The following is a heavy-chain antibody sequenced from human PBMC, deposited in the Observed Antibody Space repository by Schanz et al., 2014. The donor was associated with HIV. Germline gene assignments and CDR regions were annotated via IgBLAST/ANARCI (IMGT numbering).Heavy chain of an antibody. Sequence: EVQLLESGGDQVQSGGSLRASCAASGFIFRNYDMTWVRQAPGKGLEWVSGISGNSGHTWYADSVKGRFTISRDNAKNSLYLQMNSLRAEDTAVYYCAKGLRQWLVLGVSDYWGQGTLVTVSS. CDR3: AKGLRQWLVLGVSDY. J-gene: IGHJ4*02. D-gene: IGHD6-19*01. CDR1: GFIFRNYD. CDR2: ISGNSGHT. V-gene: IGHV3-23*01.